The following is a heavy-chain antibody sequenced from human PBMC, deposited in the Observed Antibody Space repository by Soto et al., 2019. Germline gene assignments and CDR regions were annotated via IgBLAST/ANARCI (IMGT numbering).Heavy chain of an antibody. CDR3: ARDQRIAARPAGGMDV. CDR2: ISSSGSTI. Sequence: PGGSLRLSCAASGFTFSDYYMSWIRQAPGEGLEWVSYISSSGSTIYYADSVKGRFTISRDNAKNSLYLQMNSLRAEDTAVYYCARDQRIAARPAGGMDVWGQGTTVTVSS. D-gene: IGHD6-6*01. J-gene: IGHJ6*02. CDR1: GFTFSDYY. V-gene: IGHV3-11*01.